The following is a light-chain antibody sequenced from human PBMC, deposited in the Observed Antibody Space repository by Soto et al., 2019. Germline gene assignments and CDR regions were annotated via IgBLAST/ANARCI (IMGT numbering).Light chain of an antibody. CDR3: QQSYRTPRT. Sequence: DIQMTQSPSPLSASLGDRVTITCRASQSISNYLNWYQQKPGKAPKLLMYAASSLQSGVPSRFSGSGSGTDFTLTISSLQPEDFATYYCQQSYRTPRTFGQGTKVEIK. V-gene: IGKV1-39*01. CDR1: QSISNY. CDR2: AAS. J-gene: IGKJ1*01.